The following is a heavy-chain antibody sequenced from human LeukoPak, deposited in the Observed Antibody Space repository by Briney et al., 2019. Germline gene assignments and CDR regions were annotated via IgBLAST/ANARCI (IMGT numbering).Heavy chain of an antibody. CDR2: IGTYGGDT. CDR3: ARDLWNFYDDSGYSRDFDS. V-gene: IGHV1-18*01. J-gene: IGHJ5*01. D-gene: IGHD3-22*01. CDR1: TSH. Sequence: ASVKVSCKATSHISWVRQAPGQGLEWMGWIGTYGGDTYYAQKFQGRITVTTDTSTSTVYMELRNLRSDDTAVYYCARDLWNFYDDSGYSRDFDSWGQGTLVTVSS.